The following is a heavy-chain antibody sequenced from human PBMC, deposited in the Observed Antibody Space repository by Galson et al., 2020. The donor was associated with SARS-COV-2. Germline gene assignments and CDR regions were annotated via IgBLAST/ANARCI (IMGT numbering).Heavy chain of an antibody. CDR2: ISYDGSNK. D-gene: IGHD3-16*01. V-gene: IGHV3-30*03. CDR1: GFTFSSYG. Sequence: GESLKISCAASGFTFSSYGMHWVRQAPGKGLEWVAVISYDGSNKYYADSVKGRFTISRDNSKNTLYLQMNSLRAEDTAVYYCARDLGELLALPTDYWGQGTLVTVSS. J-gene: IGHJ4*02. CDR3: ARDLGELLALPTDY.